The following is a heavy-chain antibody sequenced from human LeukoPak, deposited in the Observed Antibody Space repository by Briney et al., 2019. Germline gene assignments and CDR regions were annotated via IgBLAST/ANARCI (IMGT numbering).Heavy chain of an antibody. V-gene: IGHV4-34*01. CDR1: GGSFSGYY. D-gene: IGHD1-26*01. J-gene: IGHJ4*02. CDR2: INHSGST. Sequence: SETLSLTCAVYGGSFSGYYWSWIRQPPGKGLEWIGEINHSGSTNYNPSLKSRVTISVDTSKNQFSLKLSSVTAADTAVYYCASRLVGARYGFDYWGQGTLVTVSS. CDR3: ASRLVGARYGFDY.